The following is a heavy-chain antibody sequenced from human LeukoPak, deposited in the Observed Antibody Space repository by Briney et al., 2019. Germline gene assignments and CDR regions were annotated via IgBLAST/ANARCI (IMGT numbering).Heavy chain of an antibody. V-gene: IGHV3-21*04. CDR3: AKDRGWEHRGPDY. CDR1: GFSFSSYN. D-gene: IGHD1-26*01. Sequence: GGSLRLSCAASGFSFSSYNMNWVRQAPGKGLEWVSFISSSSSYIYYADSVKGRFTISRDNAKNSLYLQMNSLRAEDTAVYYCAKDRGWEHRGPDYWGQGTLVTVSS. J-gene: IGHJ4*02. CDR2: ISSSSSYI.